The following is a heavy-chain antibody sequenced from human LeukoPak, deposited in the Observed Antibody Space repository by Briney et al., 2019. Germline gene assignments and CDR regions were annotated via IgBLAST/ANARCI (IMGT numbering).Heavy chain of an antibody. V-gene: IGHV1-24*01. D-gene: IGHD3-22*01. CDR3: ATVKTTMISYAFE. Sequence: ASVKVSCKVSGYSLTELSMHWVRQTPERGLEWMGGFDPEDGETIYAERFQGRFTMTEDTSIDTAYMELRSLTSEDTAVYYCATVKTTMISYAFEWGRGTLVTVSS. CDR2: FDPEDGET. J-gene: IGHJ4*02. CDR1: GYSLTELS.